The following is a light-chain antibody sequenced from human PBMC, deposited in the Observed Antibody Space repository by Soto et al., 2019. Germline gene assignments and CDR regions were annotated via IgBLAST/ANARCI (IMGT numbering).Light chain of an antibody. CDR1: QSIARTY. CDR3: QQYGYSRIT. V-gene: IGKV3-20*01. J-gene: IGKJ5*01. Sequence: EVVLTQSPGTLSLSPGERATLSCRASQSIARTYLAWYQQKPGQAPRLLIYDISTRATGIPDRFSASGSGTDFTLTFSGLETEDFAVYYCQQYGYSRITFGKGTRLEIK. CDR2: DIS.